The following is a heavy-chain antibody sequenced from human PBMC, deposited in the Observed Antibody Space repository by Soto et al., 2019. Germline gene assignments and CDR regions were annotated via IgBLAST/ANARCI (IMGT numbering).Heavy chain of an antibody. V-gene: IGHV1-69*13. CDR1: GGTFSSYA. D-gene: IGHD3-22*01. CDR3: AFSSSGYYGYYDY. J-gene: IGHJ4*02. CDR2: IIPIFGTA. Sequence: SVKVTCKASGGTFSSYAISWVRQAPGQGLEWMGGIIPIFGTANYAQKFQGRVTITADESTSTAYMELSSLRSEDTAVYYCAFSSSGYYGYYDYWGQGTLVTVSS.